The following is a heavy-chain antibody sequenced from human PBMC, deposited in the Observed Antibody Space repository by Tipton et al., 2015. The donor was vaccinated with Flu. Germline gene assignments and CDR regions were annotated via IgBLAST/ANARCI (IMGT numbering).Heavy chain of an antibody. Sequence: TLSLTCTVSGGSISSYYWSWIRQPPGKGLEWIGRMHHSGITHYNPSLKSRVTISLDTSKNQFSLKLTSVTAADTAVYFCARLEGGAHDYWGQGTLVAVSS. D-gene: IGHD3-16*01. CDR1: GGSISSYY. J-gene: IGHJ4*02. V-gene: IGHV4-59*08. CDR3: ARLEGGAHDY. CDR2: MHHSGIT.